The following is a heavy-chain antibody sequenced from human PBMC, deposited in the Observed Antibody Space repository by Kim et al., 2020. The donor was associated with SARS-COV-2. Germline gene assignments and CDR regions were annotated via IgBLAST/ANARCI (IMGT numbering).Heavy chain of an antibody. D-gene: IGHD6-13*01. Sequence: SVKVSCKASGGTFSSYAISWVRQAPGQGLEWMGGIIPIFGTANYAQKFQGRVTITADESTSTAYMELSSLRSEDTAVYYCARVVAAGQGGFDPWGQGTLVTVSS. CDR1: GGTFSSYA. CDR2: IIPIFGTA. V-gene: IGHV1-69*13. J-gene: IGHJ5*02. CDR3: ARVVAAGQGGFDP.